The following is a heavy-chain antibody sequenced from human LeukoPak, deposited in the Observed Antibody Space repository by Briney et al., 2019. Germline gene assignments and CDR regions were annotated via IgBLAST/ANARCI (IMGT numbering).Heavy chain of an antibody. CDR2: INHSGST. CDR3: ARRMIVRAFDI. CDR1: GGPFSGYY. D-gene: IGHD3-22*01. Sequence: PSETLSLTCAVYGGPFSGYYWSWIRQPPGKGLEWIGEINHSGSTNYNPSLKSRVTISVDTSKNQFSLKLSSVTAADTAVYYCARRMIVRAFDIWGQGTMVTVSS. V-gene: IGHV4-34*01. J-gene: IGHJ3*02.